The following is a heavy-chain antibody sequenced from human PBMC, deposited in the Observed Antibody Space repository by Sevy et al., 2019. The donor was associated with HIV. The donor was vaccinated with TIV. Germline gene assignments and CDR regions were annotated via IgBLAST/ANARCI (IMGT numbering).Heavy chain of an antibody. CDR3: ARSISWYASFDS. J-gene: IGHJ4*02. Sequence: ASVKVSCKASGRNFRNYAISWVRQAPGQGLEWMGGIFPMFETANYVQKFQGRVTITADESTSTAYMELSSLISEDTAIYYCARSISWYASFDSWGQGSLVTVSS. V-gene: IGHV1-69*13. CDR2: IFPMFETA. CDR1: GRNFRNYA. D-gene: IGHD6-13*01.